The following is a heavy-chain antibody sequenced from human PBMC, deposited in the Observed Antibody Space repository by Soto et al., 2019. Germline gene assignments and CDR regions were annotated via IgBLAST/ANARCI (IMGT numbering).Heavy chain of an antibody. V-gene: IGHV1-58*02. CDR3: AADMRYDSSGYTPDCG. J-gene: IGHJ4*02. CDR1: GFTFTSSA. Sequence: QMQLVQSGPEVKKPGTSVKVSCKASGFTFTSSAMQWVRQARGQRLEWIGWIVVGSGNTNYAQKFQERVTITRDMSTSTAYMELSSLRSEDTAVYYCAADMRYDSSGYTPDCGWGQGTLVTVSS. CDR2: IVVGSGNT. D-gene: IGHD3-22*01.